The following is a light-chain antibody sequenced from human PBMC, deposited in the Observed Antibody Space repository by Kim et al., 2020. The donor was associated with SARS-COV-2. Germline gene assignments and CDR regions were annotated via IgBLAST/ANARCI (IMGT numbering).Light chain of an antibody. CDR2: DKD. CDR1: SLRTYY. CDR3: NSRDRRAFHWV. Sequence: SSELTQDPAVSVALGQTVRITCQGDSLRTYYASWYQQKPGQAPLLVIYDKDKRPSGIPDRFSGSTSGNTASLTITGAQAGDEADYYCNSRDRRAFHWVFG. V-gene: IGLV3-19*01. J-gene: IGLJ3*02.